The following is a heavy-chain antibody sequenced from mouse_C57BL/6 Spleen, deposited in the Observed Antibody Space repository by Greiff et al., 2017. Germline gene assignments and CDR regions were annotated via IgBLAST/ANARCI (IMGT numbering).Heavy chain of an antibody. V-gene: IGHV1-22*01. CDR1: GYTFTDYN. CDR2: INPNNGGT. D-gene: IGHD3-2*02. Sequence: EVQLQQSGPELVKPGASVKMSCKASGYTFTDYNMHWVKQSHGKSLEWIGYINPNNGGTSYNQKFKGKATLTVNTSSSTAYMELRSLTSEDSAVYYCARVRCSDYSATMEYWGQGTPETVSS. J-gene: IGHJ4*01. CDR3: ARVRCSDYSATMEY.